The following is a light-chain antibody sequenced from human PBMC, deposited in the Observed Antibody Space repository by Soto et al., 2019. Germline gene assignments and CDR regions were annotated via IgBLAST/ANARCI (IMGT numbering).Light chain of an antibody. V-gene: IGKV1-5*01. CDR2: DAS. J-gene: IGKJ3*01. Sequence: DIQMTQSPSTLSVSVGDRVTITCRASQSISNYLAWYQQKPGKAPKLLIYDASTLQSGVPSRFSGSGSGTEFSLTITSLQPDDFATYYCQQFNSYSTFGPGTKVHIK. CDR1: QSISNY. CDR3: QQFNSYST.